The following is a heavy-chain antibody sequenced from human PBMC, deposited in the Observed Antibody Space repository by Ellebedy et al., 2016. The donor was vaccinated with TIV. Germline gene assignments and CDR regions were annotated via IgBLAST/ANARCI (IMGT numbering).Heavy chain of an antibody. CDR3: AKDVCSGGSCYLDV. D-gene: IGHD2-15*01. J-gene: IGHJ6*02. V-gene: IGHV3-21*01. CDR1: GFTFSSYS. CDR2: ISDSSIYK. Sequence: GESLKISCAVSGFTFSSYSMNWVRQAPGKGLEWVSSISDSSIYKYYADSVKGRFTISRDNSKNTLYLQMNSLRGEDTAVYSCAKDVCSGGSCYLDVWGQGTTVTVSS.